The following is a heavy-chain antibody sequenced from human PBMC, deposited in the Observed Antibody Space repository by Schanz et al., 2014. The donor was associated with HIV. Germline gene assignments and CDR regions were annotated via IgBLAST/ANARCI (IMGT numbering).Heavy chain of an antibody. J-gene: IGHJ4*02. CDR3: VRVANYDGDDYYQRSHFDL. D-gene: IGHD3-22*01. CDR2: MNASGSS. V-gene: IGHV4-34*01. CDR1: GGSFGGYY. Sequence: QVQLQQWGAGLLKPSETLSLTCAVYGGSFGGYYWSWIRQSPGKGLQWIGEMNASGSSDYNPSLKSRVTISVDTSKNQFSLKLSSVTAADTAVYYCVRVANYDGDDYYQRSHFDLWGQGTLVTVSS.